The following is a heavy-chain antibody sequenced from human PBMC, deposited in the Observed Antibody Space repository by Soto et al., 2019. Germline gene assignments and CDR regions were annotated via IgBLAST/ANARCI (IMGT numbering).Heavy chain of an antibody. V-gene: IGHV3-23*01. CDR2: ISGGGIST. CDR1: GFTFSFYA. CDR3: ASWHSGYDKNDY. J-gene: IGHJ4*02. Sequence: GGSLRLSCAASGFTFSFYAMNWVRQAPGKGLEWISGISGGGISTYYADSVKGRFTISRDNSKNTLYLQMNSLRAEDTAVYYCASWHSGYDKNDYWGQGTLVTVSS. D-gene: IGHD5-12*01.